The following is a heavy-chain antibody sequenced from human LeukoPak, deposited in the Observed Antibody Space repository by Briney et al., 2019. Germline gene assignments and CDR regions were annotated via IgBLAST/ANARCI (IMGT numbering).Heavy chain of an antibody. Sequence: GGSLRLSCASSGFTFSSYAMSWVRQAPGKGLEWVSAISGSGGSTYYADSVKGRFTISRDNSKNTLYLQMNSLRAQDTAVYYCAEDRIRFLEWLLWGGYGYWGQGTLVTVSA. CDR3: AEDRIRFLEWLLWGGYGY. V-gene: IGHV3-23*01. CDR2: ISGSGGST. J-gene: IGHJ4*02. CDR1: GFTFSSYA. D-gene: IGHD3-3*01.